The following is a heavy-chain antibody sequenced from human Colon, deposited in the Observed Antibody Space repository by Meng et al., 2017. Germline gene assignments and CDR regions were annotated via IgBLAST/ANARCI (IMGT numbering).Heavy chain of an antibody. V-gene: IGHV3-11*01. Sequence: QVQLVQSGGGLVKPGGSLRLSCEASGFIFTDYFFNWIRQAPGKGLEWIAYVSSHGTTIHYADSVKGRFTISRDDANNSVHLQMNSLRAEDTAVYYCTRNVVSDYWGQGTLVTVSS. CDR1: GFIFTDYF. J-gene: IGHJ4*02. CDR2: VSSHGTTI. D-gene: IGHD2-21*01. CDR3: TRNVVSDY.